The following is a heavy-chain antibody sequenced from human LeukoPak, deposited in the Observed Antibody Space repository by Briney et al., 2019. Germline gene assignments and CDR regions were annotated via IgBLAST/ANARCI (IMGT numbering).Heavy chain of an antibody. CDR2: LYYSGST. CDR1: GYSISSGYY. V-gene: IGHV4-38-2*02. D-gene: IGHD3-16*02. J-gene: IGHJ3*02. Sequence: KPSETLSLTCTVSGYSISSGYYWGWIRQPPGKGLEWIGSLYYSGSTYYNPSLKSRVTISVDTSKNQFSLKLSSVTAADTAVYYCARDKGYYDYVWGSYRYDAFDIWGQGTMVTVSS. CDR3: ARDKGYYDYVWGSYRYDAFDI.